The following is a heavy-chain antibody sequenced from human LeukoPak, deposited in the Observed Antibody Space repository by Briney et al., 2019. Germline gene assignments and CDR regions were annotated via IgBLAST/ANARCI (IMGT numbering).Heavy chain of an antibody. V-gene: IGHV3-15*04. CDR3: TTYGSGRKFDY. D-gene: IGHD3-10*01. J-gene: IGHJ4*02. Sequence: SGGSLRLSCAASGFSFSDAWMSWVRQIPGKGLEWVSRIESKTDGGTTDYAAPVKGRFNISRDDSTNTLYLQMNSLKSEDTAVYYCTTYGSGRKFDYWGQGILVTVSS. CDR2: IESKTDGGTT. CDR1: GFSFSDAW.